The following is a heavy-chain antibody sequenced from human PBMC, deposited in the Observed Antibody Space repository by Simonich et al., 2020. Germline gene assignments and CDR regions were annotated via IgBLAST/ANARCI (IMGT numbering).Heavy chain of an antibody. Sequence: QVQLVQSGAEVQKPGAAVKVSGKAVDYILSSYGISGVRQAPGQGLEWMGWISAYNGTPNHAPKLQGRVTMTTDTSTSTAYMELRSRRSDDTAVYYCARDQGGRAAAATDYWGQGTLVTVSS. V-gene: IGHV1-18*01. CDR3: ARDQGGRAAAATDY. D-gene: IGHD6-13*01. CDR2: ISAYNGTP. J-gene: IGHJ4*02. CDR1: DYILSSYG.